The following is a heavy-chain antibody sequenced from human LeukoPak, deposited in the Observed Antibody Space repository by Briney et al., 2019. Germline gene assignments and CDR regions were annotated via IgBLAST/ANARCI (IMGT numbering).Heavy chain of an antibody. J-gene: IGHJ4*02. Sequence: GTSVKVSCKASGFTFTSSAVQWVRQARGQRLEWIGWIVVGSGNTNYAQKFQERVTITRDMSTSTAYMELSSLRSEDTAVYYCATDRANYDFWSGYSIWGQGTLVTVSS. CDR3: ATDRANYDFWSGYSI. D-gene: IGHD3-3*01. V-gene: IGHV1-58*01. CDR2: IVVGSGNT. CDR1: GFTFTSSA.